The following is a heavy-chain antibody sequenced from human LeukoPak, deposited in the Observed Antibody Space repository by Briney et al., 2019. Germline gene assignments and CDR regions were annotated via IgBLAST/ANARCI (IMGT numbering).Heavy chain of an antibody. V-gene: IGHV3-33*01. CDR2: IWYDGGNK. J-gene: IGHJ6*02. CDR3: ARGPYSSGWTFYYYYGMDV. CDR1: GFTFSSYG. D-gene: IGHD6-19*01. Sequence: GGSLRLSCAASGFTFSSYGMHWVRQAPGKGLEWVAVIWYDGGNKYYADSVKGRFTISRDNSKNTLYLQMNSLRAEDTAVYYCARGPYSSGWTFYYYYGMDVWGQGTTVTVSS.